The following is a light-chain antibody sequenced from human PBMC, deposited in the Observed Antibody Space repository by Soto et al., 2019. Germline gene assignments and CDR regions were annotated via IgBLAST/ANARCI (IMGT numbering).Light chain of an antibody. V-gene: IGLV2-8*01. Sequence: QSVLTQPPSASGSPGQSVTISCTGTSSDIGRYNYVSWYQQHPGEVPKLLIYEVNKRPSGVPDRFSGSKSGNTASLTVSGLQAADEADYYCCSYAGSSSPFGTGTKLTVL. CDR2: EVN. CDR1: SSDIGRYNY. CDR3: CSYAGSSSP. J-gene: IGLJ1*01.